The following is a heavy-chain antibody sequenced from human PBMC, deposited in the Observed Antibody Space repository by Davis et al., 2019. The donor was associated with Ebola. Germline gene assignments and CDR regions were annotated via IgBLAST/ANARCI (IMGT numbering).Heavy chain of an antibody. J-gene: IGHJ4*02. CDR2: IFYTVST. Sequence: PGGSLRLSCTVSGGSISNHYGSWIRQLPGKGLEWIGYIFYTVSTSYNPSLESRVTISVDTSKKQFSLKLNSVTAADTAVYYYARGVYGAYFDHWGQGALVTVSS. CDR1: GGSISNHY. V-gene: IGHV4-59*11. CDR3: ARGVYGAYFDH. D-gene: IGHD4-17*01.